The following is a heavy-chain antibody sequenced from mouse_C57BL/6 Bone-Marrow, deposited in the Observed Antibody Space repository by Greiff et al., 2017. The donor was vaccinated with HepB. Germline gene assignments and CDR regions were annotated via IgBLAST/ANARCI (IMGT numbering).Heavy chain of an antibody. D-gene: IGHD5-1*01. CDR2: ISYDGSN. V-gene: IGHV3-6*01. J-gene: IGHJ4*01. CDR3: ANLPGAMDY. CDR1: GYSITSGYY. Sequence: VQLKESGPGLVKPSQSLSLTCSVTGYSITSGYYWNWIRQFPGNKLEWMGYISYDGSNNYNPSLKNRISITRDTSKNQFFLKLNSVTTEDTATYYCANLPGAMDYWGQGTSVTVSS.